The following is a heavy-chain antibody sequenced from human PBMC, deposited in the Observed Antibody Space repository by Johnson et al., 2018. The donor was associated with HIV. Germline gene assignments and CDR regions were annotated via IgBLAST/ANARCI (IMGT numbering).Heavy chain of an antibody. CDR2: INWNGGRT. J-gene: IGHJ3*02. D-gene: IGHD3-3*01. CDR3: ARKIRITSFGLVISQSNDAFDI. V-gene: IGHV3-20*04. Sequence: VQLVESGGGVVRPGGSLRLSCAVAGFRFDDYGMSWVRQAPGKGLEWISTINWNGGRTGYVDSLKGRFTISRDNAKNSLYLQMNSLRVEDTGLYYCARKIRITSFGLVISQSNDAFDIWGQGTMVTVSS. CDR1: GFRFDDYG.